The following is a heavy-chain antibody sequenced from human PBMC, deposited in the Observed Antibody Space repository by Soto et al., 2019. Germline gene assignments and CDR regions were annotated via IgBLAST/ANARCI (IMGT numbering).Heavy chain of an antibody. V-gene: IGHV4-39*01. CDR1: GGSISSSNYY. D-gene: IGHD1-1*01. Sequence: ETLSLTCSVSGGSISSSNYYWAWIRQPPGKGLEWIGSIYYIGNTYYNPSLKSRVTMSVDTSKNQFSLKVTSVTAADTAIYYCAREDRTNGYNYDYWGQGTLVTVSS. J-gene: IGHJ4*02. CDR2: IYYIGNT. CDR3: AREDRTNGYNYDY.